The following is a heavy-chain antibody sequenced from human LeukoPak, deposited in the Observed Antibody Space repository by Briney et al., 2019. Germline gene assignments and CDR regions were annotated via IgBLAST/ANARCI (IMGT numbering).Heavy chain of an antibody. J-gene: IGHJ6*02. Sequence: PGGSLRLSCAASGFTFSSYAMHWVRQAPGKGLEWVAVISYDGSNKYYADSVKGRFTISRDNSKNTLYLQMNSLRAEDTAVYYCARDLYYGSGSFGDYYYGMDVWGQGTTVTVSS. CDR3: ARDLYYGSGSFGDYYYGMDV. CDR1: GFTFSSYA. V-gene: IGHV3-30*04. CDR2: ISYDGSNK. D-gene: IGHD3-10*01.